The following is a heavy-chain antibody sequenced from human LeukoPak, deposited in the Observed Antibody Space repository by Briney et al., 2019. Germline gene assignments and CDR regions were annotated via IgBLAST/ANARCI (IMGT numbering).Heavy chain of an antibody. V-gene: IGHV3-48*02. J-gene: IGHJ4*02. CDR1: GFTFSSYS. Sequence: GGSLRLSCAASGFTFSSYSVIWARQAPGKGLEWDSYVSSSGTTTYYADSVKGRFTISRDNGKNLVSLQMNSLRDEDTAVYYCARADRDGNKRFLDWGQGTLVTVSS. CDR3: ARADRDGNKRFLD. D-gene: IGHD5-24*01. CDR2: VSSSGTTT.